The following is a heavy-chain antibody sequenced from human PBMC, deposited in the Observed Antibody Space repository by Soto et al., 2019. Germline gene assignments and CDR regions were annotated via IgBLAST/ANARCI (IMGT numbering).Heavy chain of an antibody. V-gene: IGHV4-38-2*02. D-gene: IGHD5-18*01. J-gene: IGHJ5*02. CDR2: IYHSGST. CDR3: ARDFSYDNWFDP. CDR1: GYSISSGYY. Sequence: PSETLSLTCSVSGYSISSGYYWGWIRQPPGKGLEWIGIIYHSGSTYYNPSLKSRVTISVDTSKNQFSLKLSSVTAADTAVYYCARDFSYDNWFDPWGQGTLVTVSS.